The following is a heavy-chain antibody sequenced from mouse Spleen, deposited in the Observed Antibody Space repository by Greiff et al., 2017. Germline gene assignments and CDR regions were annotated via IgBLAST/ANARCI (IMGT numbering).Heavy chain of an antibody. J-gene: IGHJ3*01. V-gene: IGHV1S81*02. D-gene: IGHD2-2*01. Sequence: LVESGAELVKPGASVKLSCKASGYTFTSYYMYWVKQRPGQGLEWIGEINPSNGGTNFNEKFKSKATLTVDKSSSTAYMQLSSLTSEDSAVYYCTRSGGYDGFAYWGQGTLVTVSA. CDR2: INPSNGGT. CDR3: TRSGGYDGFAY. CDR1: GYTFTSYY.